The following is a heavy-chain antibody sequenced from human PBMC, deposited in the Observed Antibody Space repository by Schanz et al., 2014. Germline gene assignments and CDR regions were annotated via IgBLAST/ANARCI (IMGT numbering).Heavy chain of an antibody. D-gene: IGHD3-3*01. CDR1: GNTLSAYY. CDR2: IDPNSGGT. CDR3: ARTASHDVWRGYIPHYAFDL. V-gene: IGHV1-2*02. Sequence: QVQLVQSGADVKKPGASVKVSCKASGNTLSAYYIHWIRQAPGQGLEWMGWIDPNSGGTNYAQKFQGRVPMTSETSITTVYMEVNSLTSDDTAVFYCARTASHDVWRGYIPHYAFDLWGQGTVVIVSS. J-gene: IGHJ3*01.